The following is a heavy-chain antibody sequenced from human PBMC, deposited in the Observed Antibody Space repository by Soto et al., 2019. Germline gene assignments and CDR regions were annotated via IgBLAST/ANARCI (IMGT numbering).Heavy chain of an antibody. CDR2: IYPDDSDT. J-gene: IGHJ4*02. CDR1: GYSFSNFW. D-gene: IGHD3-22*01. V-gene: IGHV5-51*01. CDR3: ARQIYDSDTGPNFQYYFDS. Sequence: ESLKISCQASGYSFSNFWIAWVRQMPGEGLEWLGIIYPDDSDTRYSPSFLGQVTISADKSIKTTYLQWSSLKASDTAIYYCARQIYDSDTGPNFQYYFDSWGQGTPVTVSS.